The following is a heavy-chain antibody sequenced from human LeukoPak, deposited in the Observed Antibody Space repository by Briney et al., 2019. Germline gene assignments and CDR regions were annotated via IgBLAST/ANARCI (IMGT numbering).Heavy chain of an antibody. Sequence: GGSLRLSCAASGFTFSSYGMHWVRQAPGKGLEWVAFIRYDGSIKYYADSVKGRFTISRDNSKNTLYLQMNSLRAEDTAVYYCAKVVEVGPTPPPSDYWGQGTLVTVSS. CDR3: AKVVEVGPTPPPSDY. CDR2: IRYDGSIK. V-gene: IGHV3-30*02. J-gene: IGHJ4*02. CDR1: GFTFSSYG. D-gene: IGHD1-26*01.